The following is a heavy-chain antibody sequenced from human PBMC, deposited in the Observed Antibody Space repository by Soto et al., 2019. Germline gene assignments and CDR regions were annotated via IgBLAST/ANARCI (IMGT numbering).Heavy chain of an antibody. J-gene: IGHJ6*02. V-gene: IGHV1-8*01. D-gene: IGHD3-10*01. CDR1: GYTFSTYD. CDR3: ARVNYYGSGSYQDFFYFYALDV. Sequence: ASVKVRCKTSGYTFSTYDINWVRQAPGQGLEWMGWMNPNSGDTGYAQKFLGRLTMTRDSSIRTVYMELSSLSSEDTAVYYCARVNYYGSGSYQDFFYFYALDVWGQGTTVTVSS. CDR2: MNPNSGDT.